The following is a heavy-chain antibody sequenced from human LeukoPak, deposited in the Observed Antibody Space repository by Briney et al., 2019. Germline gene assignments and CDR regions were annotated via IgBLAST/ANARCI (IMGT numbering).Heavy chain of an antibody. Sequence: GGSLRLSCAASGFTFSDYYMSWIRQAPGKGLEWVSYISSSGSTIYYADSVKGRFTTSRDNAKNSLYLQMNSLRAEDTAVYYCARDHSSSWYLRYYYGMDVWGQGTTVTVSS. J-gene: IGHJ6*02. CDR3: ARDHSSSWYLRYYYGMDV. CDR1: GFTFSDYY. D-gene: IGHD6-13*01. CDR2: ISSSGSTI. V-gene: IGHV3-11*01.